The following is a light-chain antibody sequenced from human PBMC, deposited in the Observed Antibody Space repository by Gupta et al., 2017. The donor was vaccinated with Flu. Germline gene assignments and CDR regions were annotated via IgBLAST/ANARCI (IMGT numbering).Light chain of an antibody. V-gene: IGLV1-51*01. CDR3: GTWDNSLSEMV. J-gene: IGLJ2*01. CDR2: DSH. Sequence: QSVLTQPPSVSAAPGQWVTISCSGSASNIGLNYVSWYHHLPGTAPKLLIYDSHKRPSGIPDRFSGSKSGTSATLGITGLQTGDEADYYCGTWDNSLSEMVFGGGTKVTVL. CDR1: ASNIGLNY.